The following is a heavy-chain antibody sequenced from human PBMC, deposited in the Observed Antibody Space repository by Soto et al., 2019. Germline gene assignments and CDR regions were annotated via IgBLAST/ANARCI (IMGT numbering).Heavy chain of an antibody. CDR3: ARGTLVTGTTSSYYYYGMDV. CDR2: MNPNSGNT. Sequence: ASVKVSCKASGYTFTSYDMNSVRQATGQGLEWMGWMNPNSGNTGYAQKFHGRVTITRNTSISTAYMELSSVRYEETAVYYCARGTLVTGTTSSYYYYGMDVWGQGTTVTVSS. J-gene: IGHJ6*02. D-gene: IGHD1-7*01. V-gene: IGHV1-8*01. CDR1: GYTFTSYD.